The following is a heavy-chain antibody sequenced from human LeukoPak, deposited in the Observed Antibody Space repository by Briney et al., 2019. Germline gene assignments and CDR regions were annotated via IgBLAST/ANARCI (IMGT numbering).Heavy chain of an antibody. Sequence: SETLSLTCTVSGGSISSSSYYWGWIRQPPGKGLEWIGSIYYTGITYYNPPLKSRVTISVDTSENQFSLRLSSVTAADTAVYYCARVLRGDYYSNDFDSWGQGTLVTVSS. D-gene: IGHD4-11*01. CDR2: IYYTGIT. V-gene: IGHV4-39*07. CDR1: GGSISSSSYY. CDR3: ARVLRGDYYSNDFDS. J-gene: IGHJ4*02.